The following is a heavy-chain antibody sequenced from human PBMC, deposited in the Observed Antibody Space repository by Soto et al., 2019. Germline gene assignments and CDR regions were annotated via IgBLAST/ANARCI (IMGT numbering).Heavy chain of an antibody. CDR3: ARGLSGGSYNWFDP. Sequence: QVQLQQWGAGLLKPSETLSLTCAVYGGSFSGYYWSWIRQPPGKGLEWIGEINHSGSTNYNPSLKSRVTISVDTSKNQFSLKLSSVTAADTAVYYWARGLSGGSYNWFDPWGQGTLVTVSS. CDR1: GGSFSGYY. V-gene: IGHV4-34*01. CDR2: INHSGST. D-gene: IGHD2-15*01. J-gene: IGHJ5*02.